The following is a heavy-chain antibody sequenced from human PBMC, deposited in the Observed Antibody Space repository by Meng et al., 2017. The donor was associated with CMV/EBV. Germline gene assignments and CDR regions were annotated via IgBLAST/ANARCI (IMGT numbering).Heavy chain of an antibody. V-gene: IGHV1-2*02. CDR3: ARLGSTDDY. CDR2: INPNSGGT. J-gene: IGHJ4*02. D-gene: IGHD2-15*01. CDR1: GYNFTGYY. Sequence: GQLGRAGAEVKKPGALRQVLCKAFGYNFTGYYMHWVRQAPGQGLGWMGWINPNSGGTNYAQKFQGRVTMTRDTSISTAYMELSRLRSDDTAVYYCARLGSTDDYWGQGTLVTVSS.